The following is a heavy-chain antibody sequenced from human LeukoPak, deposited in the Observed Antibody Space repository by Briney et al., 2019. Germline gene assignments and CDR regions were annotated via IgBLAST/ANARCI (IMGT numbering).Heavy chain of an antibody. Sequence: SETLSLTCTVSGGSISNSDYYWGWIRQPPGKGLEWIGNIYYTGSTYYNPSLKSRVTISVDTSKNQFSLKLSSVTAADTAVYYCLGELFFPQFDYWGQGTLVTVSS. CDR1: GGSISNSDYY. D-gene: IGHD3-10*01. CDR2: IYYTGST. CDR3: LGELFFPQFDY. V-gene: IGHV4-39*01. J-gene: IGHJ4*02.